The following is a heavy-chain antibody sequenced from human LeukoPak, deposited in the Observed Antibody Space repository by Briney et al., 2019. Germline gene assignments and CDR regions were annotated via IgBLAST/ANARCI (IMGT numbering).Heavy chain of an antibody. CDR1: GFTFSTYA. CDR2: ISGSGYST. CDR3: ATHYYDILTSYLDY. J-gene: IGHJ4*02. V-gene: IGHV3-23*01. D-gene: IGHD3-9*01. Sequence: WGSLRLSCAASGFTFSTYAMSWVRQAPGKGLEWVSAISGSGYSTFYADSVKGRFTISRDNSKNTLYLQMNSLRAEDTAVYYCATHYYDILTSYLDYWGQGTLVTVSS.